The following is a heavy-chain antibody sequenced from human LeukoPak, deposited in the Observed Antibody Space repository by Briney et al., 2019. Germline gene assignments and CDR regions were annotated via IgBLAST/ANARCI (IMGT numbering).Heavy chain of an antibody. J-gene: IGHJ2*01. D-gene: IGHD1-1*01. CDR2: ISYDGSNK. CDR3: AKLAAGRWNRGLDV. V-gene: IGHV3-30*18. Sequence: GGSLRLSCAASGFTFSSYGMHWVRQAPGKGLEWVAVISYDGSNKFYADFVKGRFTISRDNSKNTMFLQMNSVRPDDTAVFYCAKLAAGRWNRGLDVWGRGTLVSVSS. CDR1: GFTFSSYG.